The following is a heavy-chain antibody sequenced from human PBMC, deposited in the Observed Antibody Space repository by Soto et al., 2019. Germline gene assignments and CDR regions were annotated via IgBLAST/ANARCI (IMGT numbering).Heavy chain of an antibody. D-gene: IGHD6-13*01. Sequence: SETLSLTCTVSGASMNSYHWSWIRQPAGKGLEWIGHIHSSGSTNYNPSLKSRVTMSVDTSKNQFSLRLMSLTAADTAVYYCARDQGVAATGITWFDPWGQGSLVTVSS. J-gene: IGHJ5*02. CDR2: IHSSGST. CDR3: ARDQGVAATGITWFDP. V-gene: IGHV4-4*07. CDR1: GASMNSYH.